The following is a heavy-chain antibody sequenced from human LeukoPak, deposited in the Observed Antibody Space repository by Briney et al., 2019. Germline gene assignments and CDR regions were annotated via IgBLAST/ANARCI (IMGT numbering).Heavy chain of an antibody. J-gene: IGHJ3*02. V-gene: IGHV3-33*01. CDR1: GFSFSSYA. CDR2: IWRDGNQQ. CDR3: PRDETLAYCDGSTCFDAFDI. Sequence: GGSLRLSCAASGFSFSSYAIHWVRQAPGRGLEWVAVIWRDGNQQFYADSVKARFTISRDNSKNKVYLQMNSLRAEDTAVYYCPRDETLAYCDGSTCFDAFDIWGQGTTLIVSS. D-gene: IGHD2-21*01.